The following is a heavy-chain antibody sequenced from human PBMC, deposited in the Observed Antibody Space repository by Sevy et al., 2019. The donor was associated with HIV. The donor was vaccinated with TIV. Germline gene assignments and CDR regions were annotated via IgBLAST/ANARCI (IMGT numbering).Heavy chain of an antibody. J-gene: IGHJ6*02. D-gene: IGHD1-26*01. CDR2: ISHDGINE. CDR1: GFSFSYYG. V-gene: IGHV3-30*18. Sequence: GGSLRPSCIGSGFSFSYYGIHWVRQSPGKGLDWVALISHDGINEYYADSVKGRFTISRDNSKNTVYLEMNSLRNEDTAIYFSANGYSGSYSHSYLYALDVWGQGTTVTVSS. CDR3: ANGYSGSYSHSYLYALDV.